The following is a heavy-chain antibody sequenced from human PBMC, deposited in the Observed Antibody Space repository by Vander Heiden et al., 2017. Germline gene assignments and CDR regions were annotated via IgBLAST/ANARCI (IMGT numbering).Heavy chain of an antibody. Sequence: QLQLQESGPGLVKPSETLSLTCTLSGGSISSTSYYWGWIRQPPGKGLEWIGSIYYSGSTYYNPSLMSRVTISIDTSTNLFSLKVNSVTAADTAVYYCARHSEAGYSYGFDYWGQGTLVTVSS. CDR3: ARHSEAGYSYGFDY. D-gene: IGHD5-18*01. CDR1: GGSISSTSYY. J-gene: IGHJ4*02. V-gene: IGHV4-39*01. CDR2: IYYSGST.